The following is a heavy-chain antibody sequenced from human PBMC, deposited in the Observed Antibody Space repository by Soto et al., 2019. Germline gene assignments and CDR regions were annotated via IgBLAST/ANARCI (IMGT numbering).Heavy chain of an antibody. Sequence: GGSLRLSCAASGFTFSSYSLNWVRQAPGKGLEWVSGISGSGGSTYYADSVQGRLTISRDNAKNTLYLQMNSLRAEDTAVYYCVRGDGDYNDGNGYLARHWGQGTLVTVSS. J-gene: IGHJ4*02. CDR1: GFTFSSYS. D-gene: IGHD5-18*01. V-gene: IGHV3-21*06. CDR2: ISGSGGST. CDR3: VRGDGDYNDGNGYLARH.